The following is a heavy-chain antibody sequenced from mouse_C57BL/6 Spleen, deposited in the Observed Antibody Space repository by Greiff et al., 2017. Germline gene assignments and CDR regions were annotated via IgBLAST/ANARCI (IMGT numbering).Heavy chain of an antibody. CDR1: GFTFSSYT. J-gene: IGHJ4*01. CDR3: ARRGDGYPYYYAMDY. Sequence: EVQRVESGGGLVKPGGSLKLSCAASGFTFSSYTMSWVRQTPEKRLEWVATISGGGGNTYYPDSVKGRFTISRDNAKNTLYLQMSSLRSEDTALYYCARRGDGYPYYYAMDYWGQGTSVTVSS. V-gene: IGHV5-9*01. CDR2: ISGGGGNT. D-gene: IGHD2-3*01.